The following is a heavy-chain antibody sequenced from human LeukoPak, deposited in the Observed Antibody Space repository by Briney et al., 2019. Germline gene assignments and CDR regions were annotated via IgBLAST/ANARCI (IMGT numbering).Heavy chain of an antibody. D-gene: IGHD3-22*01. CDR2: IYPGDSDT. Sequence: PGESLKISCEGSGYTFTSYWIAWVRQMPGKGLEWMGIIYPGDSDTRYSPSFQGQVTISADKSISTAYLQWSSLKASDTAMYYCASKNYYDSSGYYYDAFDIWGQGTMVTVSS. CDR3: ASKNYYDSSGYYYDAFDI. CDR1: GYTFTSYW. J-gene: IGHJ3*02. V-gene: IGHV5-51*01.